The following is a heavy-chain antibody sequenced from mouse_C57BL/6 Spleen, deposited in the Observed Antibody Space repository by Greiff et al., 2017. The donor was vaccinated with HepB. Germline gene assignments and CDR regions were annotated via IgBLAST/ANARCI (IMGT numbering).Heavy chain of an antibody. J-gene: IGHJ3*01. CDR3: SYYTLAY. CDR1: GYTFTDYY. CDR2: INPNNGGT. Sequence: VQLQQSGPELVKPGASVKISCKASGYTFTDYYMNWVKQSHGKSLEWIGDINPNNGGTSYNQKFKGKATLTVDKSSSTAYMELRSLTSEDSAVYYCSYYTLAYWGQGTLVTVSA. V-gene: IGHV1-26*01. D-gene: IGHD2-12*01.